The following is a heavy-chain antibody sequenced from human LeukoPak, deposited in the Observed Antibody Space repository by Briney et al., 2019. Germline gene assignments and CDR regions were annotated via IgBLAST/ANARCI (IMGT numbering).Heavy chain of an antibody. CDR2: IKQDGSEK. D-gene: IGHD2-2*01. CDR1: GFTFSSYW. J-gene: IGHJ4*02. CDR3: AREGVPAAPNFDY. V-gene: IGHV3-7*01. Sequence: PGGSLRLSCAASGFTFSSYWMSWVRQAPGKGLEWVANIKQDGSEKYYVGSVKGRFTISRDNAKNSLYLQMNSLRAEDTAVYYCAREGVPAAPNFDYWGQGTLVTVSS.